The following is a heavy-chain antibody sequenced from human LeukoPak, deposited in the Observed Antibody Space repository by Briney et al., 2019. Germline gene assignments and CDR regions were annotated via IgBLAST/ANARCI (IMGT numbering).Heavy chain of an antibody. V-gene: IGHV3-21*01. CDR2: IINTGTYV. CDR1: GFLFRSYS. D-gene: IGHD6-13*01. CDR3: ARGGSSGYFDY. Sequence: GGSLRLSCAASGFLFRSYSMNWARQAPGKGLEWVSSIINTGTYVYYADSVKGRFTISRDNAKNSLYLQMNSLRAEDTAIYYCARGGSSGYFDYWGQGTLVIVSS. J-gene: IGHJ4*02.